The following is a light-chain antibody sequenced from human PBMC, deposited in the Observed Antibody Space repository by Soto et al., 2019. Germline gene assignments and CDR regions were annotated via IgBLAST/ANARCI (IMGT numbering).Light chain of an antibody. CDR1: QTISSW. Sequence: DIQMTQSPSTLSGSVGDRVTITCRDSQTISSWLAWYQQTPGKAPKIMIYKASTLTSGVPSRFIGSGAGTEFTRTISSLQPDDVEVYYCQQYDKWPRTFGQGTKVDIK. CDR3: QQYDKWPRT. CDR2: KAS. J-gene: IGKJ1*01. V-gene: IGKV1-5*03.